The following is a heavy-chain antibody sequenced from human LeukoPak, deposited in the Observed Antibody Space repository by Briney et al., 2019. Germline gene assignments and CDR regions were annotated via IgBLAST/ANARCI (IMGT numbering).Heavy chain of an antibody. V-gene: IGHV3-15*01. CDR1: GFTFSNAW. CDR3: TTGSLYLLVRGEPFDY. Sequence: EGSLRLSCAASGFTFSNAWMSWVRQAPGKGLEWVGRIKSKTDGGTTDYAAPVKGRFTISRDDSKNTLYLQMNSLKTEDTAVYYCTTGSLYLLVRGEPFDYWGQGTLVTVSS. CDR2: IKSKTDGGTT. J-gene: IGHJ4*02. D-gene: IGHD3-10*01.